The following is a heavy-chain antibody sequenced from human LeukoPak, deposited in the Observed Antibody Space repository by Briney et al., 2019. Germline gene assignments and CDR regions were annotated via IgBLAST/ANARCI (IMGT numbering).Heavy chain of an antibody. CDR1: GGSISGSY. CDR3: ARIFTDSGSYYSEY. J-gene: IGHJ4*02. V-gene: IGHV4-59*01. Sequence: SETLSLTCTVSGGSISGSYWSWIRQSPGKGLEWIGYIYSSGSTNYNPALKSRVTISVDTSKNQFSLKLKSVTTADTAVYYCARIFTDSGSYYSEYWGQGTLVTVSS. CDR2: IYSSGST. D-gene: IGHD3-22*01.